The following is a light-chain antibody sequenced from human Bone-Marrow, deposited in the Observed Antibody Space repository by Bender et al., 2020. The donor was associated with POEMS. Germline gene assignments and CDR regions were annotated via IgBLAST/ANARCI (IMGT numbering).Light chain of an antibody. CDR3: QAWDSATANGI. CDR2: QDD. J-gene: IGLJ2*01. CDR1: DLGAKY. Sequence: SYELTQPPSVSVSPGQTATITCSGDDLGAKYICWYQKKAGQSPVLVIYQDDKRPSGIPERFSGSNSDNIATLTISGTQAMDEADYYCQAWDSATANGIFGGGTELTVL. V-gene: IGLV3-1*01.